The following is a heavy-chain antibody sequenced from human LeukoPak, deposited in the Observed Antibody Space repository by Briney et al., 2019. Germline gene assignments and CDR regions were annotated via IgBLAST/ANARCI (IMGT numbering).Heavy chain of an antibody. V-gene: IGHV3-7*01. D-gene: IGHD6-19*01. Sequence: GGSLRLSCAASGFTFSSYWMSWVRRAPGKGLEWVANIKQDGSEKYYVDSVKGRFTISRDNAKNSLYLQMNSLRAEDTAVYYCIVLAVTATLGFDYWGQGTLVTVSS. CDR3: IVLAVTATLGFDY. CDR2: IKQDGSEK. J-gene: IGHJ4*02. CDR1: GFTFSSYW.